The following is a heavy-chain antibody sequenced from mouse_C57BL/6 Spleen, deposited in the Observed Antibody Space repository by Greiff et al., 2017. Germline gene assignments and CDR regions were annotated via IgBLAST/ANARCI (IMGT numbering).Heavy chain of an antibody. V-gene: IGHV1-64*01. CDR1: GYTFTSYW. J-gene: IGHJ3*01. Sequence: QVQLQQPGAELVKPGASVKLSCKASGYTFTSYWMHWVKQRPGQGLEWIGMIHPNSGSTNYNEKFKSKATLTVDKSSSTAYMQLSSLTSEDSAVYYGARETHYGSSSWFAYWGQGTLVTVSA. D-gene: IGHD1-1*01. CDR3: ARETHYGSSSWFAY. CDR2: IHPNSGST.